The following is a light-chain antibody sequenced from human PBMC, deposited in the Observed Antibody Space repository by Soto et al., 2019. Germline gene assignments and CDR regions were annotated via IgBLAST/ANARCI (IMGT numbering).Light chain of an antibody. Sequence: EIVLTQSPGTLSLSPGERATLSCRASQSVSSSYLAWYQQKPGQAPRLLIYGASSSATGIPDRFSGSGSGTDFTLTISRLEPEDFAVDYGLLYFSPDRYTFGPGTKVQIK. CDR2: GAS. V-gene: IGKV3-20*01. CDR1: QSVSSSY. CDR3: LLYFSPDRYT. J-gene: IGKJ2*01.